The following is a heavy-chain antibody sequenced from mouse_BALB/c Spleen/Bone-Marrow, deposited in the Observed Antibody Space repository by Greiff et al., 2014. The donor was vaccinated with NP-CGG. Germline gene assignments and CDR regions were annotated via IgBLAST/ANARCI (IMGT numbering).Heavy chain of an antibody. CDR1: GFNIKDTY. D-gene: IGHD1-1*01. CDR3: AIYYYGSSGFAY. CDR2: IDPANGNT. J-gene: IGHJ3*01. V-gene: IGHV14-3*02. Sequence: VQLQQSGAELVKPGASVKLSCTASGFNIKDTYMHWVKQRPEQGLEWIGRIDPANGNTKYDPKFQGKATITADTSSNTAYLQLSSLASEDTAVYSCAIYYYGSSGFAYWGQGTLVTVSA.